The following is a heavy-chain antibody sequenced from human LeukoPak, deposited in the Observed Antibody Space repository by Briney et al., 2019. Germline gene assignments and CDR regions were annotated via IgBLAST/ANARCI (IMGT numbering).Heavy chain of an antibody. J-gene: IGHJ4*02. Sequence: GGSLRLSCAASGFTFSSYAMSWVRQAPGKGLEWVSAISGSGDSTYYADSVKGRFTISRDNSKNTLYLQMNSLRAEDTAVYYCAKASILRFLEWSWDSYFDYWGQGTLVTVSS. CDR1: GFTFSSYA. D-gene: IGHD3-3*01. V-gene: IGHV3-23*01. CDR3: AKASILRFLEWSWDSYFDY. CDR2: ISGSGDST.